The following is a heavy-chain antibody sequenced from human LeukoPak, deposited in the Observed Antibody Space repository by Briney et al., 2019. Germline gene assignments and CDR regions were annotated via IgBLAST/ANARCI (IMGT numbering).Heavy chain of an antibody. CDR2: MNPNSGNT. D-gene: IGHD3-22*01. CDR3: ARGAYYDSSGYYYVFDY. Sequence: ASVKVSCKASGYTFTSYDINWVRQATGQGLEWMGWMNPNSGNTGYAQKFQGRVTMTRNTSISTAYMELSSLRSEDTAAYYCARGAYYDSSGYYYVFDYWGQGTLVTVSS. V-gene: IGHV1-8*01. J-gene: IGHJ4*02. CDR1: GYTFTSYD.